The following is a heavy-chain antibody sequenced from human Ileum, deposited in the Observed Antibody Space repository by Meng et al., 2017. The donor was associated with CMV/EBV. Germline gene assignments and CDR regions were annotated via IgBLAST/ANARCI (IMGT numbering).Heavy chain of an antibody. CDR3: ARDRSYADY. CDR2: ISSSSSYT. Sequence: QVQLVEAGGGLVQPGGSLRLSFAASGFTFSDYYMSWIRQAPGKGLEWVSYISSSSSYTNYADSVKGRFTISRDNAKNSLYLQMNSLRAEDTAVYYCARDRSYADYWGQGTLVTVSS. V-gene: IGHV3-11*05. D-gene: IGHD3-16*01. CDR1: GFTFSDYY. J-gene: IGHJ4*02.